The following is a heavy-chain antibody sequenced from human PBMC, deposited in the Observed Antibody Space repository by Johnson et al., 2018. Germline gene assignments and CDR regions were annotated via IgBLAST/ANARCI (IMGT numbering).Heavy chain of an antibody. J-gene: IGHJ6*02. CDR2: ISWHSGSI. CDR3: ARGCYDFWSGYPFLMDV. CDR1: GFTFDDYA. V-gene: IGHV3-9*01. D-gene: IGHD3-3*01. Sequence: VQLVQSGGGLVQPGRSLRLSCAASGFTFDDYAMHWVRQAPGKGLEWVPGISWHSGSIGYADSVKGRFTISRDNAKNSLYLQMNSLRAEDTAVYYCARGCYDFWSGYPFLMDVWGQGTTVTVSS.